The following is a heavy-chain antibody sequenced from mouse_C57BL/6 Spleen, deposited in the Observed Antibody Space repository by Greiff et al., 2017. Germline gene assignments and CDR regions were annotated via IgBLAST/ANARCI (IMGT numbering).Heavy chain of an antibody. V-gene: IGHV3-6*01. J-gene: IGHJ4*01. CDR1: GYSITSGYY. Sequence: EVQRVESGPGLVKPSQSLSLTCSVTGYSITSGYYWNWIRQFPGNKLEWMGYISYDGSNNYNPSLKNRISITRDTSKNQFFLKLNSVTTEDTATYYCARGPPYYGKGAMDYWGQGTSVTVSS. CDR2: ISYDGSN. D-gene: IGHD1-1*01. CDR3: ARGPPYYGKGAMDY.